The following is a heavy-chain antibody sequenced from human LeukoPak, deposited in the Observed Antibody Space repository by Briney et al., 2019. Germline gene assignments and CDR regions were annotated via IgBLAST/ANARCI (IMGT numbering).Heavy chain of an antibody. D-gene: IGHD3-3*01. CDR3: ARDHDFWSGYLYGMDV. CDR1: GGSISSYY. V-gene: IGHV4-59*06. Sequence: SETLSLTCTVSGGSISSYYWSWIRQHPGKGLEWIGYIYYSGSTYYNPSLKSRVTISVDTSKNQFSLKLSSVTAADTAVYYCARDHDFWSGYLYGMDVWGQGTTVTVSS. J-gene: IGHJ6*02. CDR2: IYYSGST.